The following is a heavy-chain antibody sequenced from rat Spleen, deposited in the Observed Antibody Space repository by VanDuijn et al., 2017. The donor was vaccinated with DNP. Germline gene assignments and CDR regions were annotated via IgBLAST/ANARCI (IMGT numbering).Heavy chain of an antibody. Sequence: EVQLVETGGGLVQPGRSLKLSCVASGFTFSSYWMFWIRQAPGKGLEWVASINTDGGGTSYPDSVKGRVTITRDNAENTVYLQMSSLRSEDTATYYCAKDYHYYAMDAWGQGTSVTVSS. J-gene: IGHJ4*01. CDR1: GFTFSSYW. CDR2: INTDGGGT. V-gene: IGHV5-58*01. CDR3: AKDYHYYAMDA.